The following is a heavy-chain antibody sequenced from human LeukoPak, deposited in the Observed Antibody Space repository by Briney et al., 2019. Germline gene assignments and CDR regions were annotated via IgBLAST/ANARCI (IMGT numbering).Heavy chain of an antibody. Sequence: PGGSLRLSCAASGFTFSGYEINWVRQAPGKGLEWVSYISSSGSAIYYADSVQGRFTISRDNSKNTLFLQMTSLRAEDTAVYYCARGMTTVTTGAFDIWGQGTMVTVSS. CDR1: GFTFSGYE. J-gene: IGHJ3*02. CDR3: ARGMTTVTTGAFDI. D-gene: IGHD4-17*01. CDR2: ISSSGSAI. V-gene: IGHV3-48*03.